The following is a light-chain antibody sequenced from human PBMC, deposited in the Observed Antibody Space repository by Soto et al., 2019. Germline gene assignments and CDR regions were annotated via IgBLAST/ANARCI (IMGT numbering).Light chain of an antibody. V-gene: IGKV3-11*01. J-gene: IGKJ2*01. Sequence: EIVFTPSPATLSLSPGERATLSCRASQSVSSSLGWYQQIPGQAPRLLIYDASNSATGIPARFSGSGSGTDFTLTISSLEPADFAVYYCQQRSNWPRTFGQGTKLEIK. CDR1: QSVSSS. CDR2: DAS. CDR3: QQRSNWPRT.